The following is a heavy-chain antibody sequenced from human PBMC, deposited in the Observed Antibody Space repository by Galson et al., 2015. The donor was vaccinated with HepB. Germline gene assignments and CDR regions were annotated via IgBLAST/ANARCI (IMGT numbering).Heavy chain of an antibody. D-gene: IGHD3-3*01. V-gene: IGHV1-69*04. CDR2: IIPILGIA. Sequence: SVKVSCKASGGTFSSYAISWVRQAPGQGLEWMGRIIPILGIANYAQKFQGRVTITADKSTSTAYMELSSLRSEDTAVYYCARETPIFGVVIIRWFDPWGQGTLVTVSS. J-gene: IGHJ5*02. CDR3: ARETPIFGVVIIRWFDP. CDR1: GGTFSSYA.